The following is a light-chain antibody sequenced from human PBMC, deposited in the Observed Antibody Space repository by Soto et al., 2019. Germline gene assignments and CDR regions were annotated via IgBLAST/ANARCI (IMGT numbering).Light chain of an antibody. V-gene: IGKV1-39*01. CDR1: QGISTY. CDR3: QQSYRTPYT. J-gene: IGKJ2*01. CDR2: DAS. Sequence: DIQMTQSPSSLSASVGDRVTITFRASQGISTYLVWYQQRQGRAPKLLIYDASSLLSGVPSRFSGSGSGTDFTLTISSLQPEDFATYYCQQSYRTPYTFGQGTKLE.